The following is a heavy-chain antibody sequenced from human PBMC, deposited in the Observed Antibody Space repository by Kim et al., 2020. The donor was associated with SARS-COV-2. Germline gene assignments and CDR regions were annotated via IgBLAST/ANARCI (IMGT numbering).Heavy chain of an antibody. CDR3: ARAMGITIFGVGIVNWFDP. J-gene: IGHJ5*02. Sequence: SETLSLTCTVSCGSISSGGYYWSWIRQHPGMCLEWIGVLGGGGWSGEEPSLKSRVTISVDTSKNQFSLKLSSVTAADTAVYYCARAMGITIFGVGIVNWFDPWGQGTLVTVSS. CDR1: CGSISSGGYY. CDR2: LGGGGWS. D-gene: IGHD3-3*01. V-gene: IGHV4-31*03.